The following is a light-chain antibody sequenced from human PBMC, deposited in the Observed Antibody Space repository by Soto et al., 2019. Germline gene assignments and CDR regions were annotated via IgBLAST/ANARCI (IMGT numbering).Light chain of an antibody. V-gene: IGLV2-14*01. J-gene: IGLJ1*01. CDR1: SSDVGGYIY. Sequence: QSVLTQPAPVSGSPGQSITISCTGTSSDVGGYIYVSWYQQHPGKAPKLMIYDVSNRPSGVSNRFSGSKSGNTASLTISGLRAEDETDYYCSSYTSSSLYVFGTGTKVTVL. CDR2: DVS. CDR3: SSYTSSSLYV.